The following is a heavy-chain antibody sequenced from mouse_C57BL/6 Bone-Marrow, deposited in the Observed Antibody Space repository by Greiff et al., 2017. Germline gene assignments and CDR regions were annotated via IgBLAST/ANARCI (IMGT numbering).Heavy chain of an antibody. CDR2: ISSGGSYT. CDR3: EKHFRLQRRRRLMDY. CDR1: GFTFSSYG. D-gene: IGHD1-1*01. V-gene: IGHV5-6*01. J-gene: IGHJ4*01. Sequence: EVQLVESGGDLVKPGGSLKLSCAASGFTFSSYGMSWVRQTPDKRLEWVATISSGGSYTYYPDNVKGRFTISRDKAYNPLYLQLRRLKYEDTAMYSCEKHFRLQRRRRLMDYWGQGTSVTVSS.